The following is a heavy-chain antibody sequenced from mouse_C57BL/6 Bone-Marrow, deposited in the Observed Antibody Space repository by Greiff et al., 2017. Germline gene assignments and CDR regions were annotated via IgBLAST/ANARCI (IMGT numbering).Heavy chain of an antibody. CDR2: ISNGGGST. Sequence: EVKLVESGGGLVQPGGSLKLSCAASGFTFSDYYMYWVRQTPEKRLEWVAYISNGGGSTYYPDTVQGRFTISRDNAKNTLYLQMSRLKSEDTAMYYCATTGYAMDYWGQGTSVTGSS. CDR3: ATTGYAMDY. CDR1: GFTFSDYY. J-gene: IGHJ4*01. V-gene: IGHV5-12*01. D-gene: IGHD1-1*01.